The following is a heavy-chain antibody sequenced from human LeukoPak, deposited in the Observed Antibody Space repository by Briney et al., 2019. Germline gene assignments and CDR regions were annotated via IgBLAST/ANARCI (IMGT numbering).Heavy chain of an antibody. Sequence: GGSLRLSCAASGFTFRSYWISWVRQAPGKGLEWVANIKQDGSEKYYVDSVKGRFTISRDNAKNSLYLQMNSLRAEDTAVYYCARDNLAGRGYYYGMDVWGQGTTVTVSS. J-gene: IGHJ6*02. CDR1: GFTFRSYW. CDR3: ARDNLAGRGYYYGMDV. CDR2: IKQDGSEK. V-gene: IGHV3-7*01.